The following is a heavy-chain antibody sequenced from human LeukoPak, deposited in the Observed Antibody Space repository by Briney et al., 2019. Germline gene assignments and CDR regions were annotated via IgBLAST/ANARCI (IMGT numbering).Heavy chain of an antibody. Sequence: GGSLRLSCAASGFTFSSYWMHWVRQAPGKGLVWVSHINSDGSSISYVDSVKGRFTLSRDNAKNTLYLQMNSLRAEDTAVYYCASFPGLIPSWGQGTLVTVSS. J-gene: IGHJ5*02. CDR3: ASFPGLIPS. D-gene: IGHD2-2*02. CDR1: GFTFSSYW. CDR2: INSDGSSI. V-gene: IGHV3-74*01.